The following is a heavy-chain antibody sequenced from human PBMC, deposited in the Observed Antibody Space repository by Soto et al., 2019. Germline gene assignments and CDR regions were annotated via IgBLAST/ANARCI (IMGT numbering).Heavy chain of an antibody. V-gene: IGHV1-8*01. CDR3: ARGIAAPMVYYYYYMDV. CDR2: MNPNSGNT. D-gene: IGHD2-2*01. CDR1: GYTFTSYD. Sequence: GASVKVSCKASGYTFTSYDINGVRQASGQGLEWMGWMNPNSGNTGYAQKFQGRVTMTRNTSISTAYMELSSLRSEDTAVYYCARGIAAPMVYYYYYMDVWGKGTTVTVS. J-gene: IGHJ6*03.